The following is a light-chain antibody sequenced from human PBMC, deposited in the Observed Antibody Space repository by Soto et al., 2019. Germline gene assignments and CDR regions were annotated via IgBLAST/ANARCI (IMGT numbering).Light chain of an antibody. CDR2: DVS. V-gene: IGLV2-14*03. Sequence: QSALTQPASVSGSPGQSITISCTGTSSDFGGYNYVSWYQHHPGKAPKLLIYDVSNRPSGVSNRFSGSKSDNTASLTISGLQPEDEADYYCSSYTTSNTRQIVFGTGTKVTV. CDR1: SSDFGGYNY. CDR3: SSYTTSNTRQIV. J-gene: IGLJ1*01.